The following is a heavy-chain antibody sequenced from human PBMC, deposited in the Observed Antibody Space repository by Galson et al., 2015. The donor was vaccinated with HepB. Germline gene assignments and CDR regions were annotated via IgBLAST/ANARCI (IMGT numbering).Heavy chain of an antibody. CDR1: GFTFSSTW. J-gene: IGHJ4*02. CDR3: ATAGNYRFDN. Sequence: SLRLSCAASGFTFSSTWMHWVRQVPGKGLLWVSRSNSDGTTINYADSVEGRFTISRDKAKNTLYLQMNSLRAEDTAVYYCATAGNYRFDNWGQGTLVTVFS. D-gene: IGHD5-24*01. V-gene: IGHV3-74*01. CDR2: SNSDGTTI.